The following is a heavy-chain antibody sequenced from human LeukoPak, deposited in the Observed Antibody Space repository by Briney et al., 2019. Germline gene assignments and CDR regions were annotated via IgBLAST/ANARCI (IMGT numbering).Heavy chain of an antibody. Sequence: SQTLSLTCTVSGASIAFESYYSSWVRHSAGKGLEWIGRIDHGGVTNYNPSLQSRVTISLDTSQKQFSLKLNSVTAADTAVYYCARGHDYYSEYFQHWGQGTLVSVSS. D-gene: IGHD1-26*01. CDR1: GASIAFESYY. J-gene: IGHJ1*01. CDR2: IDHGGVT. CDR3: ARGHDYYSEYFQH. V-gene: IGHV4-61*02.